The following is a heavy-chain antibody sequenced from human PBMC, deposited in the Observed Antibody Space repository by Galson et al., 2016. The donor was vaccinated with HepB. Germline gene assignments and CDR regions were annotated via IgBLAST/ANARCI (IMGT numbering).Heavy chain of an antibody. CDR3: ARDYGGYPGLFDY. Sequence: SMRLSCAASGFTFRDYYMSWIRQAPGKGLEWVSNISSSTRFIKYADSVKGRFTISRDNAKNSLYLEMNSLRAEDTAVYYCARDYGGYPGLFDYWGQGTPVTVSS. D-gene: IGHD4-17*01. V-gene: IGHV3-11*06. CDR1: GFTFRDYY. CDR2: ISSSTRFI. J-gene: IGHJ4*02.